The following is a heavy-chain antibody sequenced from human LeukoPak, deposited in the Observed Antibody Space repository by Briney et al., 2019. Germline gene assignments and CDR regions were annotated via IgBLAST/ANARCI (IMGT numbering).Heavy chain of an antibody. CDR2: ISGSGGST. J-gene: IGHJ5*02. CDR3: ARGATDVTRWFDP. CDR1: GFTFSSYG. D-gene: IGHD1-1*01. Sequence: GGSLRLSCAASGFTFSSYGMSWVRQAPGKGLEWVSAISGSGGSTYYADSVKGRFTISRDNAKNSLYLQMNGLRAEDTAAYYCARGATDVTRWFDPWGQGTRVTVSS. V-gene: IGHV3-23*01.